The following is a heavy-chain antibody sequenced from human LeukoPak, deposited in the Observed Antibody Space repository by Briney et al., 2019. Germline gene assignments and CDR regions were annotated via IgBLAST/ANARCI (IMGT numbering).Heavy chain of an antibody. J-gene: IGHJ4*02. V-gene: IGHV4-61*02. CDR2: IYTSGST. CDR1: GGSISSGSYY. CDR3: AREVLVPASIDY. Sequence: KPSETLSLTCTVSGGSISSGSYYWSWIRQPAGKGLERIGRIYTSGSTNYNPSLKSRVTISVDTSKNQFSLKLSSVTAADTAVYYCAREVLVPASIDYWGQGTLVTVSS. D-gene: IGHD2-2*01.